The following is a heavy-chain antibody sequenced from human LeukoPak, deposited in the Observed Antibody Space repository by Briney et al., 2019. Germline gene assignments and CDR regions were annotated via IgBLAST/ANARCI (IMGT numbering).Heavy chain of an antibody. J-gene: IGHJ4*02. Sequence: ASVTVSCKASGGTFSSYAISWVRQAPGQGLEWMGGIIPIFGTANYAQKFQGRVTITTDESTSTAYMELSSLRSEDTAVYYCARGPRYIVATTRWYYFDYWGQGTLVTVSS. CDR2: IIPIFGTA. CDR1: GGTFSSYA. V-gene: IGHV1-69*05. D-gene: IGHD5-12*01. CDR3: ARGPRYIVATTRWYYFDY.